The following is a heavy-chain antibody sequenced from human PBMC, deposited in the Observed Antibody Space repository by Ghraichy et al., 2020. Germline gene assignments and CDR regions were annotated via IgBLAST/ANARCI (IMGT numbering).Heavy chain of an antibody. CDR3: IKETLPGGADY. D-gene: IGHD3-10*01. V-gene: IGHV3-9*01. Sequence: GGSLRLSYVACEHVCDHYTLHWVLHALVKGLEWVSGIYCNGGNTGYADSVKGRFTISRDNAKNTLYLQMNSLRIEDTALYYCIKETLPGGADYWGQGILVTVSS. J-gene: IGHJ4*02. CDR1: EHVCDHYT. CDR2: IYCNGGNT.